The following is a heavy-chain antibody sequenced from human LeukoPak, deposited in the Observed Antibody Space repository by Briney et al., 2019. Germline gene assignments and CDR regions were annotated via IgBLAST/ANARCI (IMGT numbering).Heavy chain of an antibody. D-gene: IGHD6-19*01. CDR1: GFTFSSYA. Sequence: GGSLRLSCAASGFTFSSYAVNWVRQAPGKGLEWVSAISDSGSTYYADSVKGRFTISRDNAKNSLYLQMNSLRAEDTAVYYCARVGSGWWESDWGQGTLVTVSS. CDR3: ARVGSGWWESD. CDR2: ISDSGST. V-gene: IGHV3-23*01. J-gene: IGHJ4*02.